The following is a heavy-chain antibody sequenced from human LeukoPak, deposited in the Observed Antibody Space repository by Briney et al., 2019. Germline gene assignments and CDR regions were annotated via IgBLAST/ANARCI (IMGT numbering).Heavy chain of an antibody. D-gene: IGHD1-14*01. J-gene: IGHJ5*02. CDR2: IYYSGST. Sequence: SQTLSLTCTVSGGSISSGGLYWSWIRQLPGKGLDWIGFIYYSGSTYYNPSLKSRVTISIDTSKNQFSLNLYSVTVADTAVYYCARVPEPGWFDPWGQGALVTVSS. CDR1: GGSISSGGLY. CDR3: ARVPEPGWFDP. V-gene: IGHV4-31*03.